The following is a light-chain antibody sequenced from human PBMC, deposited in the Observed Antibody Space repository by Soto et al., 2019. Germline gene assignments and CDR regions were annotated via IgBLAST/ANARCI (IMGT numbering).Light chain of an antibody. V-gene: IGLV1-44*01. CDR1: SSNIGSNT. J-gene: IGLJ1*01. CDR3: AAWDDSLSGYV. Sequence: QSVLTQPPSTSGTPGQRVTISCSGSSSNIGSNTVNWYQHLPGTAPKLLIYSNNQRPSGVPERFSGSKSGTSASLAVSGLQSEDEADYYCAAWDDSLSGYVFGTGTKVT. CDR2: SNN.